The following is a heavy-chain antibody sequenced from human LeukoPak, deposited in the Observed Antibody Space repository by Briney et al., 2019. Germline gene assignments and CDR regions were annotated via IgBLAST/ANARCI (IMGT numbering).Heavy chain of an antibody. Sequence: PSETLSLTCTVSGGSISSGSYYWSWIRQPAGKGLEWIGRIYTSGSTNYNPSLKSRVTISVDTSKNQFSLKLSSVTAADTAVYYCARGDQLLSLDYWGQGTLVTVSS. CDR2: IYTSGST. CDR3: ARGDQLLSLDY. CDR1: GGSISSGSYY. V-gene: IGHV4-61*02. J-gene: IGHJ4*02. D-gene: IGHD2-2*01.